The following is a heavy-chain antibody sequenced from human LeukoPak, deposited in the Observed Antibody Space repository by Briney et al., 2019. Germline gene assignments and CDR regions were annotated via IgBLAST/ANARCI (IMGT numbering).Heavy chain of an antibody. J-gene: IGHJ4*02. V-gene: IGHV3-74*01. CDR3: ARDYYDRSGYSLV. Sequence: PGGSLRLSCAASGFTFSSYWMHWVRQAPGKGLVWVSRITGDGSSTNYADSLKGRFTISRDNAKNTLYLQMNSLRAEDTAAYYCARDYYDRSGYSLVWGQGTLVTVSS. CDR1: GFTFSSYW. D-gene: IGHD3-22*01. CDR2: ITGDGSST.